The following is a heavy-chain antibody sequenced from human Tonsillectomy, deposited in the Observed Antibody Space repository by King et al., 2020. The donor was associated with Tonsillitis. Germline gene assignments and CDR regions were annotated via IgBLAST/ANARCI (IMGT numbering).Heavy chain of an antibody. CDR2: SYYSGST. Sequence: QLQESGPGLVKPSETLSLTCTVSGGSISSSSYYWGWIRQPPGKGLEWIGGSYYSGSTYYNPSLKSRVTISVDTSKNQFSLKLSSVTAADTAVYYCARLTVIYGMDVWGQGTTVTVSS. D-gene: IGHD4-17*01. J-gene: IGHJ6*02. CDR3: ARLTVIYGMDV. V-gene: IGHV4-39*01. CDR1: GGSISSSSYY.